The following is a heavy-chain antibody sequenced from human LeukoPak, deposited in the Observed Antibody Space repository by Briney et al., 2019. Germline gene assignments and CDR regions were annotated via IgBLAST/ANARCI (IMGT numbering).Heavy chain of an antibody. CDR3: AKGPPGDNREGNYYMDA. V-gene: IGHV3-11*04. CDR1: GFTFSDFY. J-gene: IGHJ6*03. D-gene: IGHD4-17*01. CDR2: ISRSGINI. Sequence: GGSLRLSCAASGFTFSDFYINWIRQAPGKGLEWVSYISRSGINIPYADSVKGRFTISRDNAKSTLYLQMNSLRAEDTAVYFCAKGPPGDNREGNYYMDAWGKGTTVTVSS.